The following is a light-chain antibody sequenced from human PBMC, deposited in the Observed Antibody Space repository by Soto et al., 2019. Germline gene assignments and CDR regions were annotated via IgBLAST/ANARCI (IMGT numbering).Light chain of an antibody. V-gene: IGKV3-15*01. J-gene: IGKJ5*01. CDR3: QLYNNWPIS. Sequence: VLTQPPATLSVGPGGRATLSWRASQCGSSYLSWIQQKPGHAPRLLSYGASTRAAGIPASFSGSGSGTEFTPTICILRSEDSAVYHCQLYNNWPISSGQGTRLE. CDR2: GAS. CDR1: QCGSSY.